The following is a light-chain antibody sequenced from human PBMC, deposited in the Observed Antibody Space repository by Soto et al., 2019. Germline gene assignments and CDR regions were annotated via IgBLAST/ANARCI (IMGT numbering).Light chain of an antibody. V-gene: IGKV3-20*01. CDR3: QQYGASPRT. Sequence: IVLTQSPGTLSLSPGERATLSCRASQSVSSSFLAWYQQKPGQAPRLLIFGASSRATGIPDRFSGSGSGTDFTLTISGLEREDFAVYYCQQYGASPRTFGQGTKVEIK. J-gene: IGKJ1*01. CDR1: QSVSSSF. CDR2: GAS.